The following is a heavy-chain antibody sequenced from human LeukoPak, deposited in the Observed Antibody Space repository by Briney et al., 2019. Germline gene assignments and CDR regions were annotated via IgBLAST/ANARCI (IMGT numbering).Heavy chain of an antibody. J-gene: IGHJ3*02. CDR3: ARGRQPAADEAFDI. D-gene: IGHD2-2*01. Sequence: ASVKVSCKASGYTFTDYYMHWVRQAPGQGLEWMGWINPKSGGTNYAQEFQGRVTMSRDTSISTAYMELNRLTSDDTAVYYCARGRQPAADEAFDIWGQGTMVTVSS. CDR2: INPKSGGT. V-gene: IGHV1-2*02. CDR1: GYTFTDYY.